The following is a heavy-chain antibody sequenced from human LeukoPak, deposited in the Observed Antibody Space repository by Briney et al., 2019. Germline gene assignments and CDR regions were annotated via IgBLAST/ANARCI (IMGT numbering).Heavy chain of an antibody. CDR1: GFSFSDYY. CDR3: ARNHNRSGWFPNGY. D-gene: IGHD6-19*01. J-gene: IGHJ4*02. CDR2: ISSSSSYI. V-gene: IGHV3-21*01. Sequence: PGGSLRFSCAASGFSFSDYYMNWVRQAPGKGLEWVSSISSSSSYIYYADSVKGRFTISRDNAKNSLYLQMNSLRAEDTAVYYCARNHNRSGWFPNGYWGQGTLVTVSS.